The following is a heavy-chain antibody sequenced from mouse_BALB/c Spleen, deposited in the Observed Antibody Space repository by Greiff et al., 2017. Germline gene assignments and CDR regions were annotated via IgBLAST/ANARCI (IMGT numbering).Heavy chain of an antibody. CDR3: ARQRDYYGSSPHFDY. Sequence: DVQLVESGGGLVKPGGSLKLSCAASGFAFSSYDMSWVRQTPEKRLEWVAYISSGGGSTYYPDTVKGRFTISRDNAKNTLYLQMSSLKSEDTAMYYCARQRDYYGSSPHFDYWGQGTTLTVSS. J-gene: IGHJ2*01. D-gene: IGHD1-1*01. CDR1: GFAFSSYD. CDR2: ISSGGGST. V-gene: IGHV5-12-1*01.